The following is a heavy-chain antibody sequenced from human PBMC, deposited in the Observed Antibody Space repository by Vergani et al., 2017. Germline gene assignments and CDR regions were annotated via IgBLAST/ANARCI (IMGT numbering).Heavy chain of an antibody. CDR2: IYYSGST. D-gene: IGHD5-18*01. Sequence: QVQLQESGPGLVKPSETLSLTCTVSGGSISSGGYYWSWIRQHPGKGLEWIGYIYYSGSTNYNPSLKSRVTISVDTSKNQFSLKLSSVTAADTAVYYCARSRGYSYGYPFYYYGMDVWGQGTTVTVSS. CDR3: ARSRGYSYGYPFYYYGMDV. J-gene: IGHJ6*02. V-gene: IGHV4-61*08. CDR1: GGSISSGGYY.